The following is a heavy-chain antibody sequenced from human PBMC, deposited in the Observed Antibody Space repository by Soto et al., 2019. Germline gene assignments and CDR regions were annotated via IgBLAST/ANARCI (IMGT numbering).Heavy chain of an antibody. CDR2: IYYSGST. D-gene: IGHD6-19*01. J-gene: IGHJ4*02. CDR3: AREWVYSSGWYDGY. V-gene: IGHV4-61*01. CDR1: CGSVSSGSYY. Sequence: ASETLSLTCTVSCGSVSSGSYYWSWIRQPPGKGLEWIGYIYYSGSTNYNPSLKSRVTISVDTSKNQFSLKLSSVTAADTAVYYCAREWVYSSGWYDGYWGQGTLVTVSS.